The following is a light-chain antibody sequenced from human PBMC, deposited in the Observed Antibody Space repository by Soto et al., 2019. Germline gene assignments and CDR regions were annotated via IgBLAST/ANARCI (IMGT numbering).Light chain of an antibody. CDR3: QQYNNWPLT. V-gene: IGKV3-15*01. CDR1: QSVASN. Sequence: EVVMTQSPATLSVSPGDRATLSCRASQSVASNLAWYQQGPGQAPKLLIFAASTRATGIPARFSGSGSGTEFTLTINSLQSEDFAVYFCQQYNNWPLTFGGGTKVEIK. CDR2: AAS. J-gene: IGKJ4*01.